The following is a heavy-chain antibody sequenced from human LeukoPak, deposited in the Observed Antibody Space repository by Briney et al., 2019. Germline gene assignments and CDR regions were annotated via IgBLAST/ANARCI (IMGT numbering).Heavy chain of an antibody. CDR3: AKPSNYYGSATDAFDF. Sequence: SETLSLTCTVSGGSISSSSYYWGWIRQPPGKGLEWIGSIHYSGSTNYNPSLKSRVTISVDTSKNQFSLKLSSVTAADTAVYYCAKPSNYYGSATDAFDFWGQGTMVTVSS. V-gene: IGHV4-39*07. J-gene: IGHJ3*01. CDR1: GGSISSSSYY. D-gene: IGHD3-10*01. CDR2: IHYSGST.